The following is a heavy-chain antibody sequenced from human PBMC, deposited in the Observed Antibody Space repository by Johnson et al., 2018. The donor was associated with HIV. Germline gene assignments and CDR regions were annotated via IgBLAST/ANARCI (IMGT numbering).Heavy chain of an antibody. J-gene: IGHJ3*02. D-gene: IGHD6-6*01. CDR2: IRYDGSNK. Sequence: QVQLVESGGGLIQPGGSLRLSCAASGFTVSSNYMSWVRQAPGKGLEWVAFIRYDGSNKYYADSVKGRFTISRDNSKNSLYLQMNSLRAEDTAVYYCARDFSSSSNAFDIWGQGTMVTVSS. V-gene: IGHV3-30*02. CDR1: GFTVSSNY. CDR3: ARDFSSSSNAFDI.